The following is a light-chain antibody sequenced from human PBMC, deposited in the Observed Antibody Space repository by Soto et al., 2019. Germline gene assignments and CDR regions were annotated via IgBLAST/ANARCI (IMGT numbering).Light chain of an antibody. CDR3: QQYNNWPT. Sequence: EIVMTQSPATLSVSTGERATLSCRASQSVSANLAWYQQKPGQGPRLLIYGTSTRATGIPARFSGSGSGTEFTLTISSLQSEDFALYYCQQYNNWPTFGQGTKVDIK. J-gene: IGKJ1*01. CDR1: QSVSAN. CDR2: GTS. V-gene: IGKV3-15*01.